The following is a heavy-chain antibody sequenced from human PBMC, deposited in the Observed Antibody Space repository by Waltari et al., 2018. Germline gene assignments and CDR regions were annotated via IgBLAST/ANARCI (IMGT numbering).Heavy chain of an antibody. J-gene: IGHJ5*02. CDR3: ARHGLVAGTQLGWFDP. CDR1: GGSISSSSYS. CDR2: IYYSGSN. Sequence: QLQLQESGPGLVKTSETLSLTCTVPGGSISSSSYSCGWIRQPPGKGLEWIGSIYYSGSNYDDPSLKSRVNIAVETSKNQFSRKLSSVTAADTAVYYCARHGLVAGTQLGWFDPWGQGTLVTVSS. V-gene: IGHV4-39*01. D-gene: IGHD6-19*01.